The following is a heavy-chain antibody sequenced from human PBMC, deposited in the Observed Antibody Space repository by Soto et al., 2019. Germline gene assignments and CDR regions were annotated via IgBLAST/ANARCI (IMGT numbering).Heavy chain of an antibody. Sequence: ASVKVSCKASGGTFSSYAISWVRQAPGQGLEWMGCIIPIFGTANYAQKFQGRVTITAEESTSTAYMELSSLRSEDTAVYYCARVGRDTHFWSGQTDNWFVPWGQGTLVTVSS. D-gene: IGHD3-3*02. J-gene: IGHJ5*02. CDR3: ARVGRDTHFWSGQTDNWFVP. CDR1: GGTFSSYA. CDR2: IIPIFGTA. V-gene: IGHV1-69*13.